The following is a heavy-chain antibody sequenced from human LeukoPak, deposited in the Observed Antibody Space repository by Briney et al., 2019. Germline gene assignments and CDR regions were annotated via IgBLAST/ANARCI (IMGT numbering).Heavy chain of an antibody. Sequence: PGGSLRLSCAASGFTFSSYWMHWVRQAPGRGRRGFSRISSDGSSTDYADSVKGRFTISRDNAKNALYLQIHSLRAEDTAMYYCAHLQYCSGTTCPYSDYWGQGTLVTVSS. CDR3: AHLQYCSGTTCPYSDY. D-gene: IGHD2/OR15-2a*01. J-gene: IGHJ4*02. CDR2: ISSDGSST. CDR1: GFTFSSYW. V-gene: IGHV3-74*01.